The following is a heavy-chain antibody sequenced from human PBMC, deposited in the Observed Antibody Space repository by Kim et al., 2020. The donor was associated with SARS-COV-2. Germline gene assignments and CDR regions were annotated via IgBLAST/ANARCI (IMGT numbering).Heavy chain of an antibody. D-gene: IGHD3-16*01. J-gene: IGHJ6*02. Sequence: ANTCYADSLKGRFTSSRDKSRNTLYLQLNSLSAEDTAVFYCASLRGYGMDVWGQGTTVTVSS. V-gene: IGHV3-53*01. CDR3: ASLRGYGMDV. CDR2: ANT.